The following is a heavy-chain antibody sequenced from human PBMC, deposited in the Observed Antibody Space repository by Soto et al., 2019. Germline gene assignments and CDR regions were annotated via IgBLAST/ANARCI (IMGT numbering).Heavy chain of an antibody. D-gene: IGHD6-6*01. CDR1: GYTFSDYY. J-gene: IGHJ4*02. CDR2: INPKTGDT. Sequence: ALVKVSCKASGYTFSDYYIHWVRQAPGRGLEWVGWINPKTGDTNNAQKFQGRVTMTTDTSISTGYMELSGLKSDDTAVYYCVTGDRLVRWGQGTRVTVSS. CDR3: VTGDRLVR. V-gene: IGHV1-2*02.